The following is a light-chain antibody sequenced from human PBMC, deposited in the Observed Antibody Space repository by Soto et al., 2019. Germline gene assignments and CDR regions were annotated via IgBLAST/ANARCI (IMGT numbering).Light chain of an antibody. Sequence: DIQMTQSPSSLSASGGDRVTITCRASQGITNYLAWYQQAPGKVPKLLIFGASTLQSGVPSRFSGSGSGTDCTLTISSLQPEDVATYYCQQYDSASWTFGQGTKVEIK. CDR1: QGITNY. CDR3: QQYDSASWT. CDR2: GAS. J-gene: IGKJ1*01. V-gene: IGKV1-27*01.